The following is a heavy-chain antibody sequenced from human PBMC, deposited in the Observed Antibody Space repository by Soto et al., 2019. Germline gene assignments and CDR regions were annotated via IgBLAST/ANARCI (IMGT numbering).Heavy chain of an antibody. J-gene: IGHJ6*02. CDR2: ISYDGSNK. Sequence: GSLRLSCAASGFTFSSYGMHWVRQAPGKGLEWVAVISYDGSNKYYADSVKGRFTISRDNSKNTLYLQMNSLRAEDTAVYYWAKDLDDILTGYYYYYGMDVWGQGTTVTVS. CDR1: GFTFSSYG. D-gene: IGHD3-9*01. V-gene: IGHV3-30*18. CDR3: AKDLDDILTGYYYYYGMDV.